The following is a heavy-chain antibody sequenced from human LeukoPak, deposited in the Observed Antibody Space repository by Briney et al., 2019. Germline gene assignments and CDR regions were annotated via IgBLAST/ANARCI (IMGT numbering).Heavy chain of an antibody. V-gene: IGHV3-30*18. CDR3: AKDELGGEFSDY. D-gene: IGHD3-16*01. CDR2: ISYDGSNK. CDR1: GFTFSSYG. J-gene: IGHJ4*02. Sequence: GGSLRLSCAASGFTFSSYGMHWVRQAPGKGLEWVAVISYDGSNKYYADSVKGRFTISRDNSKNTLYLQMNSLRAEDTAVYYCAKDELGGEFSDYWGQGTLVTVSS.